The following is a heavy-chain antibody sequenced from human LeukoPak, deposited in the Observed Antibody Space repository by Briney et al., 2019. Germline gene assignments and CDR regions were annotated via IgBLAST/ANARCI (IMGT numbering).Heavy chain of an antibody. CDR1: GFTFSSYA. V-gene: IGHV3-23*01. Sequence: GGSLRLSCAASGFTFSSYAMSWVRQAPGKGLEWVSAISGSGGSTHYADSVKGRFTISRDNSKNTLYLQMNSQRAEDTAVYYCAKADRSSGWYAFDYWGQGTLVTVSS. CDR3: AKADRSSGWYAFDY. CDR2: ISGSGGST. D-gene: IGHD6-19*01. J-gene: IGHJ4*02.